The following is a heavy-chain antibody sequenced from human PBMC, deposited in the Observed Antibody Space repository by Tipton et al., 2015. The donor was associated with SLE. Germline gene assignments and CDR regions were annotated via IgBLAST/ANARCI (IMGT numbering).Heavy chain of an antibody. V-gene: IGHV4-39*07. J-gene: IGHJ3*02. D-gene: IGHD4-17*01. Sequence: TLSLTCTVSGGSISSSSYYWSWIRQPPGKGLEWIGEINHSGSTNYNSSLKSRVTISVDTSKNQFSLKMSSVTAADTAVYYCARALTTVTTNDAFDIWGQGTMVTVSS. CDR1: GGSISSSSYY. CDR2: INHSGST. CDR3: ARALTTVTTNDAFDI.